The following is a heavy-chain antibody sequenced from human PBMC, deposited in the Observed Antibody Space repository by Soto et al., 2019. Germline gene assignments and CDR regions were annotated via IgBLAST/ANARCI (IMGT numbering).Heavy chain of an antibody. CDR1: GFSLSTSGMC. J-gene: IGHJ4*02. V-gene: IGHV2-70*11. CDR3: ARMGQYYDILTGYWSGYYFDY. CDR2: IDWDDDK. D-gene: IGHD3-9*01. Sequence: SGPTLVNPTQTLTLTCTFSGFSLSTSGMCVSWIRQPPGKALEWLARIDWDDDKYYSTSLKTRLTISKDTSKNQVVLTMTNMDPVDTATYYCARMGQYYDILTGYWSGYYFDYLGQGTLVTVS.